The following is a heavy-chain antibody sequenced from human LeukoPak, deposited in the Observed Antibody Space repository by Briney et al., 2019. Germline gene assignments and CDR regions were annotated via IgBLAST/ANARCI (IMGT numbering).Heavy chain of an antibody. Sequence: GASVKVSCKASGYTFTSYYMHWVRQAPGQGLEWMGWINPNGGGTNYAQNFQGWVTMTRDTSISTAYMELSRLRSDDTAVYYCARGDGSINTIVHPFDIWGQGTMVTVSS. D-gene: IGHD3-22*01. CDR2: INPNGGGT. J-gene: IGHJ3*02. CDR3: ARGDGSINTIVHPFDI. CDR1: GYTFTSYY. V-gene: IGHV1-2*04.